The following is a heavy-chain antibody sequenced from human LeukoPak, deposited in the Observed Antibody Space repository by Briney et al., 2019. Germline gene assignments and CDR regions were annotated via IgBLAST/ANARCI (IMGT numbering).Heavy chain of an antibody. CDR2: IYSGGRT. CDR1: GFTFSNCW. D-gene: IGHD3-22*01. CDR3: AIYDSSGYYNY. Sequence: GGSLRLSCAASGFTFSNCWMSWVRQAPGKGLGWVSVIYSGGRTFYADSVKGRFTISRDNSKNTLYLQMNSLRAEDTAVYYCAIYDSSGYYNYWGQGTLVTVSS. V-gene: IGHV3-53*01. J-gene: IGHJ4*02.